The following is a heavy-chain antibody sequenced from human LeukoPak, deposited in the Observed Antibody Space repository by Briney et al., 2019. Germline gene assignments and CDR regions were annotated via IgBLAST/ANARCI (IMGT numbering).Heavy chain of an antibody. V-gene: IGHV4-59*02. Sequence: SETLSLTCTVSGGSVTGYYWSWIRQPPGKGLEWIGYIYYSGSTNYNPSLKSRVTISVDTSKNQFSLKLSSVTAADTAVYYCARDRDRWPYYFDYWGQGTLVTVSS. CDR2: IYYSGST. CDR3: ARDRDRWPYYFDY. J-gene: IGHJ4*02. CDR1: GGSVTGYY. D-gene: IGHD5-24*01.